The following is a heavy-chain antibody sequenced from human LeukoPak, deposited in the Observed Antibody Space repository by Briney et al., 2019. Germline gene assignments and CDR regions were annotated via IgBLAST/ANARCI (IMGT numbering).Heavy chain of an antibody. CDR2: LYSDGST. CDR3: ARDPMQMVGGALDAFDI. D-gene: IGHD2-8*01. CDR1: GLTVSSSF. J-gene: IGHJ3*02. Sequence: GGSLRLSCAVSGLTVSSSFMSWVRQAPGKGLEWVSVLYSDGSTYYADSVKGRFTTSRDNSKNALYLQMNSLRAEDTAMYYCARDPMQMVGGALDAFDIWGQGTMVTVSS. V-gene: IGHV3-53*01.